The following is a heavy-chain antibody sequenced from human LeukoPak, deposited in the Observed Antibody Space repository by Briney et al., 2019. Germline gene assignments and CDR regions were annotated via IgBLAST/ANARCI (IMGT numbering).Heavy chain of an antibody. Sequence: SETLSLTCTVSGYSISSGYYWGWIRQPPGKGLEWIGSIYHSGSTYYNPSLKSRVTISVDTSKNQFSLKLSSVTAADTAVYYCARGLRRKGLDYWGQGTLVTVSS. V-gene: IGHV4-38-2*02. CDR3: ARGLRRKGLDY. CDR1: GYSISSGYY. CDR2: IYHSGST. J-gene: IGHJ4*02.